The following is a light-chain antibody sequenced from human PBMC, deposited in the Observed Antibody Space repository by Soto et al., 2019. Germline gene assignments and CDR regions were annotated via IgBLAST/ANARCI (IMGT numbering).Light chain of an antibody. CDR1: QSISSY. Sequence: DIQMTQSPSSLSASVLERVTITCRASQSISSYLNWYQQKPGKAPKLLIYAASSLQSGVPSRFSGSGSGTDFTLTISSLQPEDFATYYCQQSYSTPRTFGQGTKVDI. V-gene: IGKV1-39*01. J-gene: IGKJ1*01. CDR2: AAS. CDR3: QQSYSTPRT.